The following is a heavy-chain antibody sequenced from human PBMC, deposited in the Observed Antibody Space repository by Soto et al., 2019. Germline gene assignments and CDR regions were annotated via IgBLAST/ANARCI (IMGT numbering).Heavy chain of an antibody. V-gene: IGHV4-39*01. CDR1: GVSITSSGYH. CDR3: ARHAPLLSGWANRNEY. J-gene: IGHJ4*02. Sequence: QVQLQESGPGLVKPSETLSLTCTVSGVSITSSGYHWGWFRQPPGKGLEWIGTVSYTGSAHYSPSLKSRLTVSVDTSKNQFSLKVASVTAADTGLYYCARHAPLLSGWANRNEYWGQGTLVTVSS. D-gene: IGHD6-19*01. CDR2: VSYTGSA.